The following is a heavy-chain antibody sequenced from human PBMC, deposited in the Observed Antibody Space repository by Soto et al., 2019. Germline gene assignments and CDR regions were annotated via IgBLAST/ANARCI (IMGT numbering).Heavy chain of an antibody. CDR2: MNPNSGNT. J-gene: IGHJ3*01. CDR3: ASRYRVATSIHAFDL. V-gene: IGHV1-8*01. CDR1: GYTFTTYD. Sequence: ASVKVSCKASGYTFTTYDISWVRQASGQGLEWMGWMNPNSGNTGYAQKFQGRVTMTRDTSTSTVYMELSSLTSEDTAVYYCASRYRVATSIHAFDLWGQGTMVTV. D-gene: IGHD2-21*02.